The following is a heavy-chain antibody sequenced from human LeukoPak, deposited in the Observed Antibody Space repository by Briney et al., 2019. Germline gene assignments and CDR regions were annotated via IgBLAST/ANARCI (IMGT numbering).Heavy chain of an antibody. Sequence: SETLSLTCTVSGGSISSGSYYWSWIRQPAGKGLEWIGRIYTSGSTNYNPSLKSRVTISVDTSKNQFSLKLSSVTAADTAVYYCARGSVWALDYWGQGTLVTVSS. CDR1: GGSISSGSYY. CDR3: ARGSVWALDY. J-gene: IGHJ4*02. D-gene: IGHD7-27*01. V-gene: IGHV4-61*02. CDR2: IYTSGST.